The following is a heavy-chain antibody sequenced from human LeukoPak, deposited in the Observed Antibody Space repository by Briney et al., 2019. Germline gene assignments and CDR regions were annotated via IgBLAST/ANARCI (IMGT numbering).Heavy chain of an antibody. D-gene: IGHD5-12*01. Sequence: SETLSLTCTVSGVSISSSNSYWGWIRQPPGTGLVWIGSIYYSGNTNYNPSLKSRVTISVDTSKNQFSLKLSSVTAADTAVYYCARVPMGYRRPSYYFDYWGQGTLVTVSS. CDR2: IYYSGNT. J-gene: IGHJ4*02. CDR1: GVSISSSNSY. V-gene: IGHV4-39*07. CDR3: ARVPMGYRRPSYYFDY.